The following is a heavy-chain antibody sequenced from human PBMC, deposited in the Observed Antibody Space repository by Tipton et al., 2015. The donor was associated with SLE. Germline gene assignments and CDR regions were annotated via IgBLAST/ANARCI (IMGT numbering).Heavy chain of an antibody. V-gene: IGHV3-48*04. J-gene: IGHJ4*02. CDR2: ISSSSTTI. D-gene: IGHD5-24*01. Sequence: GSLRLSCAASGFTFSSYSMNWVRQAPGKGLEWVSYISSSSTTIYYADSVKGRFTISRDNAKNSLYLQMNSLRAEDTAVYYCARGGPRWLPPLYFDYWGQGTLVTVSS. CDR1: GFTFSSYS. CDR3: ARGGPRWLPPLYFDY.